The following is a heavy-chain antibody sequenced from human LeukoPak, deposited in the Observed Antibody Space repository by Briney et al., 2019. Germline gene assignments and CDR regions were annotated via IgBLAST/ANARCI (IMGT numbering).Heavy chain of an antibody. CDR3: TFHRLSFLNYFES. Sequence: GASVKVSCEVSGSTLSKLSVHWVRQAPGKGLEWMGGFDPEDNSIIYAQKFQGRVAMGEDTSRDTTFMELNSLTSDDTAIYYCTFHRLSFLNYFESWGQGTLVTVSS. D-gene: IGHD2/OR15-2a*01. CDR2: FDPEDNSI. J-gene: IGHJ4*02. CDR1: GSTLSKLS. V-gene: IGHV1-24*01.